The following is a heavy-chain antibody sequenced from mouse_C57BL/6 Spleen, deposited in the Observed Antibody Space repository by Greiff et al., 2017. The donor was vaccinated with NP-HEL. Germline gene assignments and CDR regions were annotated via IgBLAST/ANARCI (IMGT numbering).Heavy chain of an antibody. V-gene: IGHV1-15*01. J-gene: IGHJ2*01. Sequence: VKLVESGAELVRPGASVTLSCKASGYTFTDYEMHWVKQTPVHGLEWIGAIDPETGGTAYNQKFKGKAILTADKSSSTAYMELRSLTSEDSAVYYCTRMGYYSNLDYWGQGTTLTVSS. CDR2: IDPETGGT. D-gene: IGHD2-5*01. CDR3: TRMGYYSNLDY. CDR1: GYTFTDYE.